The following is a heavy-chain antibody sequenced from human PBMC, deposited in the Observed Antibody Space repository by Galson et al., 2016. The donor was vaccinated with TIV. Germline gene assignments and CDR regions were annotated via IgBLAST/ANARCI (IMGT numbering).Heavy chain of an antibody. CDR3: VTVAWFPGLSLDN. D-gene: IGHD2/OR15-2a*01. V-gene: IGHV1-24*01. J-gene: IGHJ4*02. Sequence: SVKVSCKVSGNSLNELVIHWVRQAPGKGLEWMGGFDPEVSKTVYAQMLQGRVTMAADTSRNTAYMELGSLRFEDTAVYYCVTVAWFPGLSLDNWGQGTLVTVSS. CDR1: GNSLNELV. CDR2: FDPEVSKT.